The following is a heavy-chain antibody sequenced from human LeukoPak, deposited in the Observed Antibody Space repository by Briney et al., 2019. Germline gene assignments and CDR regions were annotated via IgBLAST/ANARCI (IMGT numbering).Heavy chain of an antibody. V-gene: IGHV3-13*04. D-gene: IGHD6-13*01. CDR3: ARDSGYSNGWYDY. Sequence: GGSLRLSCAASGFIFSNFDMHWVRQVTGKGLEWVSGIGTAGDTYYAGSVKGRFTISRENAKNSLYLQMNSLTAGDTAVYYCARDSGYSNGWYDYWGQGTLVSVSS. CDR2: IGTAGDT. CDR1: GFIFSNFD. J-gene: IGHJ4*02.